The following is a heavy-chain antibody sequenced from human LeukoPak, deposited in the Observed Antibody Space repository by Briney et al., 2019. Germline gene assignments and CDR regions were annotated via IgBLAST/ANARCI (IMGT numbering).Heavy chain of an antibody. Sequence: GGSLRLSCAASGFTFSSYAMHWVRQAPGKGLEWVAVISYDGSNKYYADSVKGRFTISRDNSKNTLYLQMNSLRGEDTAVYYCSREGEDDFWSAFDYWGQGTLVTVSS. CDR1: GFTFSSYA. V-gene: IGHV3-30*01. J-gene: IGHJ4*02. CDR3: SREGEDDFWSAFDY. CDR2: ISYDGSNK. D-gene: IGHD3-3*01.